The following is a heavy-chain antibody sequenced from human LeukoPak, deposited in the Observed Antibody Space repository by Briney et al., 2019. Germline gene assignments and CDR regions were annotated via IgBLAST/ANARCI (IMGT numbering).Heavy chain of an antibody. CDR2: IWYDGSNE. J-gene: IGHJ6*02. D-gene: IGHD3-22*01. CDR1: GFTFSSYG. V-gene: IGHV3-33*01. CDR3: ARAGRDSSGYYRYYYYGMDV. Sequence: GGSLRLSCAASGFTFSSYGMHWVRQAPGKGLEWVAVIWYDGSNEYYADSVKGRFTISRDNSKNTLYLQMNSLRAEDTAVYYCARAGRDSSGYYRYYYYGMDVWGQGTTVTVSS.